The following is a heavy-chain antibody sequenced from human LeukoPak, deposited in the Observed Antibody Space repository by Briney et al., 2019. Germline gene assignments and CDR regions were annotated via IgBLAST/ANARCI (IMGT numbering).Heavy chain of an antibody. CDR2: IGISSGNT. J-gene: IGHJ4*02. Sequence: GGSRRLSCAASGFTFSDYSMNWVRQAPGKGLEWISYIGISSGNTKYADSVKGRFTISGDNAKNSLYLQMNSLRAEDTAVYYCARAKQSLTCDYWGQGTLVTVSS. D-gene: IGHD6-19*01. V-gene: IGHV3-48*04. CDR1: GFTFSDYS. CDR3: ARAKQSLTCDY.